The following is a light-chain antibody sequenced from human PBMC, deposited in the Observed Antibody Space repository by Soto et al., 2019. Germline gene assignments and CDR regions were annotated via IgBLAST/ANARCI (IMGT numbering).Light chain of an antibody. CDR3: QQYYSLPLT. J-gene: IGKJ3*01. CDR1: QSVNGH. V-gene: IGKV3-15*01. CDR2: GTS. Sequence: EIVVTQSPATLSVSPGERATLSCRVSQSVNGHLAWYQQRPGQAPRLLIYGTSTRATDVPLRFSGGGSGTEFTLTISSLQSEDVAVYYCQQYYSLPLTFGPGTKVDI.